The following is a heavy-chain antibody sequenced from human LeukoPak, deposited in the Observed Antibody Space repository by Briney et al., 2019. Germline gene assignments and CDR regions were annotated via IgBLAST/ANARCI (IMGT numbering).Heavy chain of an antibody. J-gene: IGHJ2*01. D-gene: IGHD2-15*01. Sequence: SVKVSCKASGYTFTNYGITWMRQAPGQGLEWMGRIIPIFGTANYAQKFQGRVTITTDESTSTAYMELSSLRSEDTAVYYCAREPDCSGGSCYSRYFDLWSRGTLVTVSS. V-gene: IGHV1-69*05. CDR3: AREPDCSGGSCYSRYFDL. CDR2: IIPIFGTA. CDR1: GYTFTNYG.